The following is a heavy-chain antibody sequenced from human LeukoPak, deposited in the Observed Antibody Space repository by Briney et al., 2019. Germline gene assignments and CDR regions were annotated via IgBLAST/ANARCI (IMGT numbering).Heavy chain of an antibody. Sequence: GGSLRLSCAASGFTFSDYYMSWIRQAPGKGLEWVSYISSSGSTIYYADSVKGRFTISRDNAKNSLYPQMNSLRAEDTGVYYCARDDILTGHMPYYYGMDVWGQGTTVTVSS. D-gene: IGHD3-9*01. V-gene: IGHV3-11*01. CDR1: GFTFSDYY. CDR3: ARDDILTGHMPYYYGMDV. J-gene: IGHJ6*02. CDR2: ISSSGSTI.